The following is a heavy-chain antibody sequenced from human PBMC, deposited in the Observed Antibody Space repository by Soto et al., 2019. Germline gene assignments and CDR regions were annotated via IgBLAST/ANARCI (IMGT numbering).Heavy chain of an antibody. V-gene: IGHV3-11*01. J-gene: IGHJ4*02. Sequence: QVQLVESGGGLVKPGGSLRLSCAASGITFSDYYMSWIRQAPGKGLEWVSYISSSGSTIYYADSVKGRFTISRYNAKNSLDLQMNSLRAEDTAVYYCARDRIAAASFDYWGQGTPVTVSS. CDR2: ISSSGSTI. CDR1: GITFSDYY. D-gene: IGHD6-13*01. CDR3: ARDRIAAASFDY.